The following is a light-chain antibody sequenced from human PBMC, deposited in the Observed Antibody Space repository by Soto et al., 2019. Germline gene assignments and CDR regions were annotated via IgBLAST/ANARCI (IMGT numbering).Light chain of an antibody. CDR2: EVN. Sequence: SALTQPPSASGSPGQSVSISCSGGSSDVGGSKYVSWYQVKPGKAPKLIIYEVNRRPEGAPYRFSGSRSGNTASLTVSGLQAEDEGDYYCFSYADSTNFVYGFGTKVTVL. CDR3: FSYADSTNFV. J-gene: IGLJ1*01. CDR1: SSDVGGSKY. V-gene: IGLV2-8*01.